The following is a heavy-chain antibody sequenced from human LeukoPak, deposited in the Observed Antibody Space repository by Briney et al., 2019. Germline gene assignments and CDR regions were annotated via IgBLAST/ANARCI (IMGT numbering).Heavy chain of an antibody. CDR2: ISYDGSNK. J-gene: IGHJ4*02. D-gene: IGHD5-18*01. Sequence: GGSLRLSCAASGFTFSSYGMHWVRQAPGKGLEWVAVISYDGSNKYYADSVKGRFTISRDNSKNTLYLQMNSLRAEDTAVYYCAKAYGYSYGDFDYWGQGTLVTVSS. CDR3: AKAYGYSYGDFDY. V-gene: IGHV3-30*18. CDR1: GFTFSSYG.